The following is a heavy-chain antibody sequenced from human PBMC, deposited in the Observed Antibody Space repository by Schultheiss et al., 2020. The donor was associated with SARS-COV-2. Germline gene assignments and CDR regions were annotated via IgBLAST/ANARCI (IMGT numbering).Heavy chain of an antibody. CDR3: AASGGTY. V-gene: IGHV3-66*02. Sequence: GGSLRLSCAASGFTFSSYAMSWVRQAPGKGLEWVSVIYSGGSTYYADSVKGRFTISRDNSKNTLFLQMSSLRTEDTAVYYCAASGGTYWGQGTLVTVSS. J-gene: IGHJ4*02. D-gene: IGHD3-16*01. CDR1: GFTFSSYA. CDR2: IYSGGST.